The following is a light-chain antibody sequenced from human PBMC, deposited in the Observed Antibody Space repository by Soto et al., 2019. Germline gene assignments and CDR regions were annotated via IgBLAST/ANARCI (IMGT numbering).Light chain of an antibody. Sequence: QSVLTQPASVSGSPGQSITISCTGTSSDVGGYNYVSWYQQYPGKAPQLMIFDVNDRPSGVSYRFSGSKSGNTASLTISGLQAEGEAHYYCSSYSTTSFFVFGTGTKVTVL. CDR3: SSYSTTSFFV. V-gene: IGLV2-14*01. J-gene: IGLJ1*01. CDR1: SSDVGGYNY. CDR2: DVN.